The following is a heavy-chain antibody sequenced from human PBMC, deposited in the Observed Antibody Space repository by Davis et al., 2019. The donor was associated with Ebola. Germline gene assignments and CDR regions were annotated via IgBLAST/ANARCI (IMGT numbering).Heavy chain of an antibody. CDR1: GYTFTSYD. D-gene: IGHD3-10*01. CDR2: MNPNSGNT. J-gene: IGHJ4*02. Sequence: ASVKVSCKASGYTFTSYDINWVRQATGQGLEWMGWMNPNSGNTGYAQKFQGRVTITRNTSISTAYMGLSSLRSEDTAVYYCARALYGSGAPFDYWGQGTLVTVSS. CDR3: ARALYGSGAPFDY. V-gene: IGHV1-8*03.